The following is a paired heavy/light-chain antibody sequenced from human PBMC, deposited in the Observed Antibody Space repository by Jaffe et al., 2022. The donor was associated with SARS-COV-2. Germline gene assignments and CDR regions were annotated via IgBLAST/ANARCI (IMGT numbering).Heavy chain of an antibody. CDR1: GFTFTTYA. Sequence: EVHLLESGGGLVQPGGSLSLSCAASGFTFTTYAMSWVRQVPGKGLEWVSVIGSSGTEILYAGSVRGRFTISRDDSRNTLYLQMSSLRPEDTAIYYCVKGGASSSYSPGSGWGQGTLVTVSS. J-gene: IGHJ4*02. D-gene: IGHD6-13*01. V-gene: IGHV3-23*01. CDR2: IGSSGTEI. CDR3: VKGGASSSYSPGSG.
Light chain of an antibody. CDR1: QSVLYSSNNKNY. CDR3: HQHYNVPFT. J-gene: IGKJ3*01. CDR2: WAS. Sequence: DIVMTQSPDSLAVSLGERATINCKSSQSVLYSSNNKNYLTWYQQKPGQPPKLLISWASTRESGVPDRFSGSGSGTDFTLTISSLQAEDVAVYYCHQHYNVPFTFGPGTKVDIK. V-gene: IGKV4-1*01.